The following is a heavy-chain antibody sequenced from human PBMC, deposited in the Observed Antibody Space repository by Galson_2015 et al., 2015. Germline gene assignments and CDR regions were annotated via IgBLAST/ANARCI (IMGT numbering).Heavy chain of an antibody. V-gene: IGHV3-30*03. Sequence: SLRLSCAASGFTFSSYGMHWVRQAPGKGLEWVAVISYDGSNKYYADSVKGRFTISRDNSKNTLYLQMDSLRAEDTAVHYCARDETTVTNGVGSYWGQGTLVTVSS. D-gene: IGHD4-17*01. CDR2: ISYDGSNK. CDR3: ARDETTVTNGVGSY. J-gene: IGHJ4*02. CDR1: GFTFSSYG.